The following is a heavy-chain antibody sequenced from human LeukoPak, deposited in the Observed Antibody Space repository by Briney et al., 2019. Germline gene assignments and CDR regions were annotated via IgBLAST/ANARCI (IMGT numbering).Heavy chain of an antibody. V-gene: IGHV3-30*03. CDR1: GFTFSSYG. D-gene: IGHD4-23*01. J-gene: IGHJ4*02. CDR3: ARAGRTYGGNSYFDY. CDR2: ISYDGSNK. Sequence: GRSLRLSCAASGFTFSSYGMHWVRQAPGKGLEWVAVISYDGSNKYYADSVKGRFTISRDNAKNSLYLQMNSLRAEDTAVYYCARAGRTYGGNSYFDYWGQGTLVTVSS.